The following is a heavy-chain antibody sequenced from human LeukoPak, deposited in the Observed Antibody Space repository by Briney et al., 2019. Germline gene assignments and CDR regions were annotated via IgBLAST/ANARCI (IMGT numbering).Heavy chain of an antibody. J-gene: IGHJ4*02. V-gene: IGHV4-34*01. CDR1: GGSFSGYY. D-gene: IGHD3-3*01. Sequence: SETLSLTCAVYGGSFSGYYWSWIRQPPGKGLEWIGEISHSGSTNYNPSLKSRVTISVDTSKNQFSLKLSSVTAADTAVYYCARTEWLLDYWGQGTLVTVSS. CDR2: ISHSGST. CDR3: ARTEWLLDY.